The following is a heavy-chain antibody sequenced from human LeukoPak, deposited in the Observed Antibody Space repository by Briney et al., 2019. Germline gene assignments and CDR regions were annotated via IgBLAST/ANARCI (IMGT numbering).Heavy chain of an antibody. J-gene: IGHJ5*02. Sequence: PGGSLRLSCVASGFTFDDYAMHWVRQAPGKGLEWVSGISWNSGSIGYADSVKGRFTISRDNAKNSLYLQMNSLRAEDMALYYCAKGEYGDYEYNWFDPWGQGTLVTVSS. CDR2: ISWNSGSI. CDR1: GFTFDDYA. D-gene: IGHD4-17*01. V-gene: IGHV3-9*03. CDR3: AKGEYGDYEYNWFDP.